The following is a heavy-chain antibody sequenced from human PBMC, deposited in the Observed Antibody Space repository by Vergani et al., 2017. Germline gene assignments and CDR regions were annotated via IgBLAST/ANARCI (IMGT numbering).Heavy chain of an antibody. CDR3: VRDRGLCSGGRCYTEAWDY. J-gene: IGHJ4*02. D-gene: IGHD2-2*02. CDR1: GFALNRHA. CDR2: ISFDGTNE. V-gene: IGHV3-30-3*01. Sequence: VQLVESGGGLVQPGGSLRLCCVVSGFALNRHAMYWVRQAPGKGLEWVVGISFDGTNEYYPDLVKGRFTISRDIAKNTLYLQVRSLRLEDTGVYHCVRDRGLCSGGRCYTEAWDYWGQGTPVTVSS.